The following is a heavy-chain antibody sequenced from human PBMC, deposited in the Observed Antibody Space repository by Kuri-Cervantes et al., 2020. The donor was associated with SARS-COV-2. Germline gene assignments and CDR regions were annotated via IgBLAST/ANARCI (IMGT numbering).Heavy chain of an antibody. CDR3: AREEGGELGGAFDY. CDR1: GFTFSGYS. J-gene: IGHJ4*02. CDR2: IDSSSYYI. D-gene: IGHD7-27*01. V-gene: IGHV3-21*01. Sequence: GGSLRLSCAASGFTFSGYSMNWIRQAPGKGLEWVASIDSSSYYIYHADSVKGRLTISRDNAKTSVYLQMNSLKVEDTAVYYCAREEGGELGGAFDYWGQGALVTVSS.